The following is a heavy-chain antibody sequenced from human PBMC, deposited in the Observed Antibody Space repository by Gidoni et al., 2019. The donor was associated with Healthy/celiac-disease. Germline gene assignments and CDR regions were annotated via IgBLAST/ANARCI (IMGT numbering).Heavy chain of an antibody. Sequence: DYAAPVKGRFTISRDDSKNTLYLQMNSLKTEDTAVYYCTTDTNTIQWELPTDQAFDYWGQGTLVTVSS. D-gene: IGHD1-26*01. J-gene: IGHJ4*02. CDR3: TTDTNTIQWELPTDQAFDY. V-gene: IGHV3-15*01.